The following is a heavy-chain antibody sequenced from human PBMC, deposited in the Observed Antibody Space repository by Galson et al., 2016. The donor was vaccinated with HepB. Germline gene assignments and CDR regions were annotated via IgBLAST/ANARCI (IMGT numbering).Heavy chain of an antibody. V-gene: IGHV3-74*01. J-gene: IGHJ4*02. D-gene: IGHD4-17*01. CDR2: INSDGSNA. CDR1: GFTFRSYA. Sequence: SLRLSCAASGFTFRSYAMNWVRQAPGKGLVWVSRINSDGSNANYADSVKGRFTISRDNARNTLYLHVNSLRAEDAAVYYCARENGDYLFIDYWGQGTLVTVSS. CDR3: ARENGDYLFIDY.